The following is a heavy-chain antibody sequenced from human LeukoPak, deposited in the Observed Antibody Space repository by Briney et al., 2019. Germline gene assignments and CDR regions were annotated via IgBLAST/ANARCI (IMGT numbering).Heavy chain of an antibody. D-gene: IGHD6-6*01. CDR1: GYTFTSYG. CDR2: ISAYNGNT. V-gene: IGHV1-18*01. Sequence: ASVKVSCKASGYTFTSYGISWVRQAPGRGLEWMGWISAYNGNTNYAQKLQGRVTMTTDTSTSTAYMELRSLRSDDTAVYYCARDRAARPGNWFDPWGQGTLVTVSS. CDR3: ARDRAARPGNWFDP. J-gene: IGHJ5*02.